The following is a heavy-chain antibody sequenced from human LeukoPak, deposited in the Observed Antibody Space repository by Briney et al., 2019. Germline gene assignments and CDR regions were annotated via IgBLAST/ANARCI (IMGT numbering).Heavy chain of an antibody. CDR1: GFTFSTSN. J-gene: IGHJ4*02. D-gene: IGHD3-10*02. CDR3: ARSDMFGEDKSFDY. V-gene: IGHV3-48*01. Sequence: GGSLRLSCAASGFTFSTSNMNWVRQAPGKGLEWVSHISSSSRTIYYADSVKGRFTISRDDAKNSLFLQMNSLRADDTAVYYCARSDMFGEDKSFDYWSQGTLVTVSS. CDR2: ISSSSRTI.